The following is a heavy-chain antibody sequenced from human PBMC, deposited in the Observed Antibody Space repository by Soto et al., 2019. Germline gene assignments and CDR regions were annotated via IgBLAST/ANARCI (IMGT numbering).Heavy chain of an antibody. V-gene: IGHV1-69*02. CDR3: AISVSPLNPSIAAAGVLTFFDY. CDR1: GGTFSSYT. D-gene: IGHD6-13*01. J-gene: IGHJ4*02. Sequence: GASVKVSCKASGGTFSSYTISWVRQAPGQGLEWMGRIIPILGIANYAQKFLGRVTITADKSTSTAYMELSSLRSEDTAVYYCAISVSPLNPSIAAAGVLTFFDYWGQGTLVTVSS. CDR2: IIPILGIA.